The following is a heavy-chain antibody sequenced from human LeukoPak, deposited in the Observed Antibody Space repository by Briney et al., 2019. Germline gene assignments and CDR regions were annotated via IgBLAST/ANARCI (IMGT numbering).Heavy chain of an antibody. CDR2: IYPGDSDT. V-gene: IGHV5-51*01. CDR1: GYSFTNYW. J-gene: IGHJ4*02. CDR3: ARHRDQGIATRPVAY. D-gene: IGHD6-6*01. Sequence: GESLKISCKGSGYSFTNYWIGWVRQMPGKGLEWMEIIYPGDSDTRYSPSFQGQVTISADKSISTAYLQWSSLKASDTAMYYCARHRDQGIATRPVAYWGQGTLVTVSS.